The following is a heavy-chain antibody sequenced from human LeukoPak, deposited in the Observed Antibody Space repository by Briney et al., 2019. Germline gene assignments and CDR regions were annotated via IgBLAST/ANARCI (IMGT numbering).Heavy chain of an antibody. J-gene: IGHJ1*01. CDR2: IYYSGST. Sequence: SETLSLTCTVSGGSISSGGYYWSWIRQHPGKGLAWIGYIYYSGSTYYNPSLKSRVTISVDTSKNQFSLKLSSVTAADTTVYYCARGPGIAAAGRIEYFQHWGQGTLVTVSS. CDR3: ARGPGIAAAGRIEYFQH. D-gene: IGHD6-13*01. V-gene: IGHV4-31*03. CDR1: GGSISSGGYY.